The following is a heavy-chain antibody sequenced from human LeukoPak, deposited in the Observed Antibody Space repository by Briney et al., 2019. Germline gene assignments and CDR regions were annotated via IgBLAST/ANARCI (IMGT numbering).Heavy chain of an antibody. J-gene: IGHJ3*02. Sequence: PGGSLRLSCAASGFTFSSYAMHWVRQAPGKGLEWVAVISYDGSNKYYADSVKGRFTISRDNSKNTLYLQMNSLRAEDTAVYYCAKDQLSYYDFWSGPAAFDIWGQGTMVTVSS. CDR3: AKDQLSYYDFWSGPAAFDI. D-gene: IGHD3-3*01. V-gene: IGHV3-30-3*01. CDR1: GFTFSSYA. CDR2: ISYDGSNK.